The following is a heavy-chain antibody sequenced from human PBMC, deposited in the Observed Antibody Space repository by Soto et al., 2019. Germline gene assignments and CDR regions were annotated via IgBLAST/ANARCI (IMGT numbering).Heavy chain of an antibody. Sequence: QVQLVQSGAEVKKPGASVKVSCKASGYTFTSYDINWVRQATGQGLEWMGWMNPNSGNTGYAQKFQGRVTMTRNTSISTAYMELSSLRSEDTAVYYRARGINYYDSGDDAFDIWGQGTMVTVSS. V-gene: IGHV1-8*01. CDR1: GYTFTSYD. CDR2: MNPNSGNT. D-gene: IGHD3-10*01. CDR3: ARGINYYDSGDDAFDI. J-gene: IGHJ3*02.